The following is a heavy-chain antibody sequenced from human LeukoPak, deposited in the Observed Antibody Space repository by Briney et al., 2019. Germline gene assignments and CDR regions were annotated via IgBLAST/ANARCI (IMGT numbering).Heavy chain of an antibody. CDR1: GFTFSSYA. Sequence: GRSLRLSCAASGFTFSSYAMHWVRQAPGKGLEWVAVISYDGSNKYYADSVKARFTISRDNSKNTLYLQMNSLRAEDTAVYHCARDWTGSIDYWGQGTLVTVSS. J-gene: IGHJ4*02. D-gene: IGHD3/OR15-3a*01. CDR2: ISYDGSNK. CDR3: ARDWTGSIDY. V-gene: IGHV3-30-3*01.